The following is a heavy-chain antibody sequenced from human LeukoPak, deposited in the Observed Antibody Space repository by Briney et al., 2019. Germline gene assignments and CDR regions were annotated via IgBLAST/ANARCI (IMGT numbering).Heavy chain of an antibody. V-gene: IGHV4-39*07. CDR2: IYYSGST. Sequence: SETLSLTCTVSGGSISSSSYYWGWIRQPPGKGLEWIGSIYYSGSTYYNPSLKSRVTISVDTSKNQFSLKLSSVTAADTAVYYCARLKRGGIAVAGTMGVWGQGTTVTVSS. CDR1: GGSISSSSYY. D-gene: IGHD6-19*01. J-gene: IGHJ6*02. CDR3: ARLKRGGIAVAGTMGV.